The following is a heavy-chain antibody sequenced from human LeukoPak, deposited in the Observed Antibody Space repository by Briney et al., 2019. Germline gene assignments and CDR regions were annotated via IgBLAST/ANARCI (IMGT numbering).Heavy chain of an antibody. CDR1: GYTFTGYY. J-gene: IGHJ3*02. CDR3: ARDLRGSQGRISNAFDI. D-gene: IGHD1-26*01. Sequence: ASVKVSCKASGYTFTGYYMHWVRQAPGQGLEWMGWINPNSGGTNYAQKFQGRVTMTRDTSISTAYMELSRLRSDDTAVYYCARDLRGSQGRISNAFDIWGQGTMVTVSS. V-gene: IGHV1-2*02. CDR2: INPNSGGT.